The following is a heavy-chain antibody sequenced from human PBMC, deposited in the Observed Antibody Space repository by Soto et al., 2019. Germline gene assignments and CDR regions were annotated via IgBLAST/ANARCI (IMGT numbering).Heavy chain of an antibody. V-gene: IGHV4-34*01. CDR1: GGSFSGYY. CDR3: ARNPTVTTRLYYYYYGMDV. Sequence: KTSETLSLTCAVYGGSFSGYYWSWIRQPPGKGLEWIGEINHSGSTNYNPSLKSRVTISVDTSKNQFSLKLSSVTAADTAVYYCARNPTVTTRLYYYYYGMDVWGQGTTVTVSS. J-gene: IGHJ6*02. D-gene: IGHD4-17*01. CDR2: INHSGST.